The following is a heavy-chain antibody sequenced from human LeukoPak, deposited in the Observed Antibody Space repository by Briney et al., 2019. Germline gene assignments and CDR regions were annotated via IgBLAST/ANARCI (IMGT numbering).Heavy chain of an antibody. D-gene: IGHD3-10*01. V-gene: IGHV3-30*02. J-gene: IGHJ4*02. CDR2: IRYDGSNT. CDR1: GFTFSSYG. CDR3: AKSYSPGSGSYSAGHFDY. Sequence: GGSLRLSCAVSGFTFSSYGMHWVRQAPGKGLEWVAFIRYDGSNTYYADSVKGRFTISRDNSKNTLYLQMDTLRAEDTAVYYCAKSYSPGSGSYSAGHFDYWGQGTLVTVSS.